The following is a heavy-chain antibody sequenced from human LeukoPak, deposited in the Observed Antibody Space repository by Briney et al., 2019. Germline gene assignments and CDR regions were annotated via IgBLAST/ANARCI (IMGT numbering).Heavy chain of an antibody. V-gene: IGHV4-39*01. CDR3: ASSTDYDILTGFPAYYFDY. D-gene: IGHD3-9*01. CDR1: GGSMNSSSYF. Sequence: PSETLSLTCGVSGGSMNSSSYFWGWLRQPPGKGLEWVGSNFYTGSIYYNSSIKRRAIMFVKTSKNQFSLRMTSVTAADTAVYYCASSTDYDILTGFPAYYFDYWGQGTLVTVSS. J-gene: IGHJ4*02. CDR2: NFYTGSI.